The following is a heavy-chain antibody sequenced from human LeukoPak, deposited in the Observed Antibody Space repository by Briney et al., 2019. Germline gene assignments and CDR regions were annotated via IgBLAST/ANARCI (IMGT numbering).Heavy chain of an antibody. V-gene: IGHV5-51*01. Sequence: GESLQISCKGSGYSFTSYWIGWVRQMPGKGLEWMGIIYPGDFDTRYSPPFQGQVTISADKSINTAYLQWNSLKASDTATYYCARGGTATRVFDYWGQGTLVTVSS. CDR2: IYPGDFDT. CDR3: ARGGTATRVFDY. D-gene: IGHD1-1*01. CDR1: GYSFTSYW. J-gene: IGHJ4*02.